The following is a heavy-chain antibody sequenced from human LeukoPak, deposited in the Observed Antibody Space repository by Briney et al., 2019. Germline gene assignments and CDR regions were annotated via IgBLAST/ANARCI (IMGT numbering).Heavy chain of an antibody. CDR2: IYTSGST. J-gene: IGHJ6*03. V-gene: IGHV4-4*07. D-gene: IGHD3-3*01. CDR1: GGSISSYY. Sequence: SETLSLTCTVSGGSISSYYWSWIRQPAGKGLEWIGRIYTSGSTNYNPSLKSRVTMSVDTSKNQFSLKLSSVTAADTAVYYCARPYFWSGYPPTGYYYYMDVWGKGTTVTVSS. CDR3: ARPYFWSGYPPTGYYYYMDV.